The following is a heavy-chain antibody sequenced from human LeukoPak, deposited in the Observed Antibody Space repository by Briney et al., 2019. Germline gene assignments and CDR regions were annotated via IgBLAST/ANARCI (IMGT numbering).Heavy chain of an antibody. CDR1: GFTFSSYA. CDR3: ARHWGSTSSGADY. Sequence: GSLRLSCAASGFTFSSYAMSWVRQAPGKGLEWIGSIYYSGSTYYNPSLKSRVTISVDTSKNHFSLKLSSVTAADTAVYYCARHWGSTSSGADYWGQGTLVTVSS. D-gene: IGHD2-2*01. V-gene: IGHV4-39*01. CDR2: IYYSGST. J-gene: IGHJ4*02.